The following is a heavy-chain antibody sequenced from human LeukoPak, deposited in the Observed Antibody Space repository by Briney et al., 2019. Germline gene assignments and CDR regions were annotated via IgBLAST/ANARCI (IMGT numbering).Heavy chain of an antibody. D-gene: IGHD1-26*01. Sequence: GGSLRLSCAASGFTVSSNYMSWVRQAPGKGLEWVSVIYSGGSTYYADSVKGRFTISRDNSKNTLYLQMNSLRAEDTAVYYCARDLFRDSGSYSLDYWGQGTLVTVSS. CDR1: GFTVSSNY. J-gene: IGHJ4*02. CDR2: IYSGGST. V-gene: IGHV3-66*01. CDR3: ARDLFRDSGSYSLDY.